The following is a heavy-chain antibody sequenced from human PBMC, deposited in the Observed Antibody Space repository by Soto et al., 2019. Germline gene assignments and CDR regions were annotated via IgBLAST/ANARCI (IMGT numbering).Heavy chain of an antibody. J-gene: IGHJ5*02. V-gene: IGHV1-69*13. CDR3: VTRAGFAAAFYWFDP. CDR2: IIPIFGTA. D-gene: IGHD6-13*01. Sequence: SVKVSCKASGGTFSSYAISWVRQAPGQGLEWMGGIIPIFGTANYAQKFQGRVTLTADESTTTAYMDLSSLRSEDTAVYYCVTRAGFAAAFYWFDPWGQGTLVTVSS. CDR1: GGTFSSYA.